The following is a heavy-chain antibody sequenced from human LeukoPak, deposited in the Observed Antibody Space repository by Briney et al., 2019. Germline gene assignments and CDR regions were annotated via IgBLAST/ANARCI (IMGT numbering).Heavy chain of an antibody. V-gene: IGHV3-23*01. Sequence: GGSLRLSCAASGFTFSSYWMSWVRQAPGKGLEWVSAISGSGGSTYYADSVKGRFTISRDNSKNTLYLQMNSLRAEDTAVYYCAKALWYDSSGYPRTNYYYYGMDVWGQGTTVTVSS. CDR1: GFTFSSYW. D-gene: IGHD3-22*01. J-gene: IGHJ6*02. CDR3: AKALWYDSSGYPRTNYYYYGMDV. CDR2: ISGSGGST.